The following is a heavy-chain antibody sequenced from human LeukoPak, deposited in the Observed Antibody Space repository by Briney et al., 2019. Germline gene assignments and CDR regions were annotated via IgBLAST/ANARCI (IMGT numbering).Heavy chain of an antibody. J-gene: IGHJ4*02. CDR3: AKDVGTTVTTSDY. V-gene: IGHV3-23*01. D-gene: IGHD4-17*01. CDR2: ISGSGGST. CDR1: GFTFSNFA. Sequence: GGSLTPPCAASGFTFSNFAVSWVRQAPGRGLECVSTISGSGGSTYYADSVKGRFTISRDNSKNTLYLQMNSLRAEDTAVYYCAKDVGTTVTTSDYWGQGTLVTVSS.